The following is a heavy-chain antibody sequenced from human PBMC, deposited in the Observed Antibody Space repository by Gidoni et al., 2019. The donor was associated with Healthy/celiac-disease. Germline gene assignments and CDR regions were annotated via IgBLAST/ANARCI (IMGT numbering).Heavy chain of an antibody. D-gene: IGHD3-9*01. CDR3: RFTYYAIGHAFDI. Sequence: EVQLVESGGGLVKPGGSLRLSCAASGFTFSNARVSWVRQAPGKGLEWVGRIKSKTDGGTTDYAAPVKCRFTISRDDSKNTLYLQMNSLKTEDTAVYYCRFTYYAIGHAFDIWGQGTMVTVSS. CDR1: GFTFSNAR. V-gene: IGHV3-15*01. J-gene: IGHJ3*02. CDR2: IKSKTDGGTT.